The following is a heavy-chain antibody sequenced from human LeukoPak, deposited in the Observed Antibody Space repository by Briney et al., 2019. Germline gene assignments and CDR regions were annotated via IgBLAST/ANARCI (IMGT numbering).Heavy chain of an antibody. Sequence: GASVKVSCNASGYTFTDYYLYWVRQAPGQGLEWMGWINPNSGGTNYAQKFQGRVTMTRDTSISTAYMELSRLRSDDTAVYYCARGFSYDGSAYYAWFDPWGQGILVTVSS. V-gene: IGHV1-2*02. CDR2: INPNSGGT. CDR3: ARGFSYDGSAYYAWFDP. D-gene: IGHD3-22*01. CDR1: GYTFTDYY. J-gene: IGHJ5*02.